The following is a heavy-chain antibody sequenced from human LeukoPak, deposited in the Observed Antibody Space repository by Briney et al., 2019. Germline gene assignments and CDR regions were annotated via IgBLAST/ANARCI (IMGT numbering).Heavy chain of an antibody. CDR2: ISGGGGST. D-gene: IGHD6-19*01. J-gene: IGHJ4*02. CDR3: AKPHSSGWFGLFRY. V-gene: IGHV3-23*01. CDR1: GFTFSSFA. Sequence: GGSLRLSCAASGFTFSSFAMSWVRQAPGKGLEWVSSISGGGGSTYYADSVKGRFTMSRDNSKNTLYLQMNSLRAEDTAVYYCAKPHSSGWFGLFRYWGQGTLVTVSS.